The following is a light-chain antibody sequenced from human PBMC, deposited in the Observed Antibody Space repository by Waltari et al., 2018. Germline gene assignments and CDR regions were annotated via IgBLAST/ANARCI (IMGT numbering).Light chain of an antibody. V-gene: IGKV3-20*01. CDR2: GVS. CDR3: QQYGGSPRFT. J-gene: IGKJ4*01. Sequence: EIVLTQSPGTLSLSPGERATLSCRASQSINSNYLAWYQQKPGQAPRLLIYGVSSRATGVPDRFSGSGSVTDFTLTISRLEPEDYAVYYCQQYGGSPRFTFGGGTRVEIK. CDR1: QSINSNY.